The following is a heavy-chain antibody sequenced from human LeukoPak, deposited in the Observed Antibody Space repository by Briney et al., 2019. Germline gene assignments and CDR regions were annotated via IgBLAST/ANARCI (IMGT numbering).Heavy chain of an antibody. D-gene: IGHD3-10*01. CDR1: GYTFTSYY. Sequence: GASVKVSCKASGYTFTSYYMHWVRQAPGQGLEWMGIINPSGGSTSYAQKFQGRVTMTRDTSTSTVYMELSSLRSEDTAVYYCARVGYYGSGSYQTLDYWGQGTLVTVSS. CDR3: ARVGYYGSGSYQTLDY. J-gene: IGHJ4*02. CDR2: INPSGGST. V-gene: IGHV1-46*01.